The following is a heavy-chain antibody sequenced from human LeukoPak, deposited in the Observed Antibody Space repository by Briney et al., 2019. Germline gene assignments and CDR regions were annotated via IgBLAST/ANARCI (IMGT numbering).Heavy chain of an antibody. CDR3: ARDRVSAGSWIWFDP. CDR2: ISSSTNSI. Sequence: PGGSLRLSCAASGFTFRDYDMGWIRQAPGKGLEWISYISSSTNSIFYADSVKGRFSISRDNANSSVYLQMTSLRAEDTAVYYCARDRVSAGSWIWFDPWGQGTLVTVSS. D-gene: IGHD3-10*01. J-gene: IGHJ5*02. CDR1: GFTFRDYD. V-gene: IGHV3-11*01.